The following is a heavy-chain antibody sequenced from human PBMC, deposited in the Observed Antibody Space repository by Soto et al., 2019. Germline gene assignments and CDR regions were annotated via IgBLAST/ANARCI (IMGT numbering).Heavy chain of an antibody. J-gene: IGHJ3*02. D-gene: IGHD3-9*01. CDR3: ARKSFNWPNAXDI. Sequence: SETLSLTCTVSGGSISSYYWSWIRLPPGKGLEWIGYIYYSGSTNYNPSLKSRVTISVDTSKNQFSLKLSSVTAADTAVYDCARKSFNWPNAXDIWGQGTMVTVSS. V-gene: IGHV4-59*08. CDR2: IYYSGST. CDR1: GGSISSYY.